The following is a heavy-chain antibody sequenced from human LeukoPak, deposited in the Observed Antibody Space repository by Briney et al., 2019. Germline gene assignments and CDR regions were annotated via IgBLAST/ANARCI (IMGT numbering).Heavy chain of an antibody. J-gene: IGHJ5*02. Sequence: GASVKVSCKASGYTFTSYGISWVRQAPGQGLEWMGWISAYNGNTNYAQKLQGRVTMTTDTSTSTAYMEPRSLRSDDTAVYYCARDSSSWYFNWFDPWGQGTLVAVSS. CDR2: ISAYNGNT. V-gene: IGHV1-18*01. D-gene: IGHD6-13*01. CDR1: GYTFTSYG. CDR3: ARDSSSWYFNWFDP.